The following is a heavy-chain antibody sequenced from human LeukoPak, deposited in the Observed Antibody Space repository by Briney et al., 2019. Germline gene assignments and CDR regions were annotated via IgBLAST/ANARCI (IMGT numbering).Heavy chain of an antibody. Sequence: PSETLSLTCTVSGGSMSPYHWGWIRQPPGKGLEWTGYIYYSGSTNYNPSLNSRVTISVDTSKNQFSLRLSSVTAADTAVYYCARRWGLDAFDIWGQGTMVTVSS. J-gene: IGHJ3*02. D-gene: IGHD1-26*01. CDR3: ARRWGLDAFDI. V-gene: IGHV4-59*08. CDR1: GGSMSPYH. CDR2: IYYSGST.